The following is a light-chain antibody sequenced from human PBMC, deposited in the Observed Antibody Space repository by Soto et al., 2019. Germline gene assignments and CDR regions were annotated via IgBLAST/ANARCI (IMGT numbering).Light chain of an antibody. CDR2: DVS. Sequence: QSAVTQPRSVSGSPGQSVTISCTGTSSDIGGYTYVSWYQQHPGKAPKVIIYDVSERPSGVPDRFSGSKSGNTASLTISGLQPEDEADYYCCSFAGPQSFEVFGEGTKVTVL. V-gene: IGLV2-11*01. CDR1: SSDIGGYTY. CDR3: CSFAGPQSFEV. J-gene: IGLJ1*01.